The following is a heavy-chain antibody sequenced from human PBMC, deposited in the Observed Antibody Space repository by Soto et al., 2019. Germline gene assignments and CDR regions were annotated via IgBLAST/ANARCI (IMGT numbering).Heavy chain of an antibody. CDR2: IIPIYGTA. V-gene: IGHV1-69*12. D-gene: IGHD6-13*01. J-gene: IGHJ2*01. CDR3: ARDLRPYSRSSNRYFDL. Sequence: QVQLVQSGAEVKKPGSSVKVSCKASGGTFSSYAISWVREAPGQGLEWMGGIIPIYGTAYYAQKFQGRVTITADESTSEAYMELRSLRSEDTAVYYCARDLRPYSRSSNRYFDLWYRGTLVTVSS. CDR1: GGTFSSYA.